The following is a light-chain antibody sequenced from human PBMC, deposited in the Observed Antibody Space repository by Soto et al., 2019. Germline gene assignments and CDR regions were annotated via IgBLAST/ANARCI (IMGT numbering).Light chain of an antibody. CDR1: QTISRS. CDR2: AAT. V-gene: IGKV1-39*01. CDR3: QQSFRIPFT. J-gene: IGKJ3*01. Sequence: DIQITHSPASLSASLGAKVTIACRTSQTISRSLNWYHHRPGKAPRLLVYAATTLQSGVPSRFSGSGSGTDFNLTISSLQPEDFATYYCQQSFRIPFTLGPGTKVDIK.